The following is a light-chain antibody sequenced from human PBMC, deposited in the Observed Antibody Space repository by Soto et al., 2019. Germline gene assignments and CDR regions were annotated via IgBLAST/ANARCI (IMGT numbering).Light chain of an antibody. Sequence: EIVLTQSPGTLSLSPGESGTLSCRASQSLGTNFLAWFQQKPGQPPRLLIYGASTRATGIPDRFSGSGSGTDSTLTITRLEPEDSAVYFCQHYGVSPRTFGQGTKVQIK. J-gene: IGKJ1*01. CDR2: GAS. V-gene: IGKV3-20*01. CDR3: QHYGVSPRT. CDR1: QSLGTNF.